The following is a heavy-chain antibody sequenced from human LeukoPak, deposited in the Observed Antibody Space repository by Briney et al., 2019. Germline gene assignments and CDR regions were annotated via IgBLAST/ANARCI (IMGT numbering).Heavy chain of an antibody. CDR2: INHSGST. V-gene: IGHV4-34*01. D-gene: IGHD6-13*01. CDR3: GVDYIAAAAETPVGY. CDR1: GGSIISYY. Sequence: SETLSLTCTVSGGSIISYYWSWIRQTPGKGLEWIGEINHSGSTNYNPSLKSRVTISVDTSKNQFSLKLSSVTAADTAVYYCGVDYIAAAAETPVGYWGQGTLVTVSS. J-gene: IGHJ4*02.